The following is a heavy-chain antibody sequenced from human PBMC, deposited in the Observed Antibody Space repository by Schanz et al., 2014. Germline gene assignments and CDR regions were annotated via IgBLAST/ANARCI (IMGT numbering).Heavy chain of an antibody. CDR3: ARGGGPEDVFDI. Sequence: VQLEQSGAEVKKPGSSVKVSCKASGGTFSSFGINWVRQAPGQGLEWMGIINPSGGSTRYGQKFQGRITVTTDTSTSTVYLELSSLRSDDTAVYYCARGGGPEDVFDIWGQGTILTVSS. V-gene: IGHV1-46*01. J-gene: IGHJ3*02. CDR1: GGTFSSFG. CDR2: INPSGGST. D-gene: IGHD5-12*01.